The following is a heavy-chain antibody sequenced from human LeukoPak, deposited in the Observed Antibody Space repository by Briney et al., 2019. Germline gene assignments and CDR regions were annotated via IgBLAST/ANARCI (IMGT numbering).Heavy chain of an antibody. CDR2: IKQDGSEK. CDR1: GFTFNNAW. D-gene: IGHD2-21*02. CDR3: ARVHCGGDCYTFLYYYYYTMDV. Sequence: GGSLRLSCAASGFTFNNAWMNWVRQAPGKGLEWVANIKQDGSEKYYVDSVKGRFTISRDNAKNSLYLQMNSLRAEDTAVYYCARVHCGGDCYTFLYYYYYTMDVWGQGTTVTVSS. V-gene: IGHV3-7*03. J-gene: IGHJ6*02.